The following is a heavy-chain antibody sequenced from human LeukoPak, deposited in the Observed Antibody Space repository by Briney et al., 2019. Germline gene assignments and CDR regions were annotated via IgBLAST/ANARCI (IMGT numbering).Heavy chain of an antibody. D-gene: IGHD6-13*01. V-gene: IGHV3-30-3*01. J-gene: IGHJ4*02. CDR3: ATELRIATAGFDYLEH. CDR1: GFTFSSYA. Sequence: GGSLRLSCAASGFTFSSYAMNWVRQAPGKGLEWVAVISYDESNKYYADSVKGRFTISRDNSKNTLFVQMNSLRAEDTAMYYCATELRIATAGFDYLEHWSQGTLVTVSS. CDR2: ISYDESNK.